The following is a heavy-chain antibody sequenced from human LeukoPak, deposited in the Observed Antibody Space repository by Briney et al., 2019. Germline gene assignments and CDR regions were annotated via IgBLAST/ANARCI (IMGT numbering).Heavy chain of an antibody. CDR1: GFTFNSYG. CDR2: ISYAGSNK. V-gene: IGHV3-30*18. D-gene: IGHD3-10*01. CDR3: AKDYGSGSYFHDAFDI. J-gene: IGHJ3*02. Sequence: PGGSLRLSCAASGFTFNSYGMHWVRQAPGKGLEWVAVISYAGSNKHYADSVKGRFSISRDNSKNTLYLQMNSLRAEDTAVYYCAKDYGSGSYFHDAFDIWGQGTMVTVST.